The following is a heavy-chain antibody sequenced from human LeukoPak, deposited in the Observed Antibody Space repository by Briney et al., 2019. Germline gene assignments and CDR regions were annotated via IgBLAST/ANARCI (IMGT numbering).Heavy chain of an antibody. J-gene: IGHJ4*02. D-gene: IGHD4-17*01. CDR1: GYTLTSYG. CDR3: ARDSHDYGDNWDPDFDY. Sequence: ASVKVSCQASGYTLTSYGISWVRQPRAQGLAWMGWISAYNGNTNYAQKLQGRVTMTTDTSTSTAYMELRSLRSDDTAVYYCARDSHDYGDNWDPDFDYWGQGTLVTVSS. V-gene: IGHV1-18*01. CDR2: ISAYNGNT.